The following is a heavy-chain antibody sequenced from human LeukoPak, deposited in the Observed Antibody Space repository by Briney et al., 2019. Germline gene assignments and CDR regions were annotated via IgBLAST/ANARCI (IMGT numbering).Heavy chain of an antibody. J-gene: IGHJ4*02. Sequence: PSEILSLTCTVSGGSISSGDYYWSWIRQPPGKGLEWIGYIYYSGSTYYNPSLKSRVTISVDTSKNQFSLKLSSVTAADTAVYYCARVYCSSTSCLFGYWGQGTLVTVSS. D-gene: IGHD2-2*01. CDR2: IYYSGST. CDR1: GGSISSGDYY. CDR3: ARVYCSSTSCLFGY. V-gene: IGHV4-30-4*01.